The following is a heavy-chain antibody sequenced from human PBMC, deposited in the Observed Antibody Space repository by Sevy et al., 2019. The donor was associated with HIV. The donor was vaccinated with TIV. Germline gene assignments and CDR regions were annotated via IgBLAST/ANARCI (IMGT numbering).Heavy chain of an antibody. CDR2: ISGSGGST. Sequence: GGSLRLSCAASGFTFSSYAMSWVRQAPGKGLEWVSAISGSGGSTYYADSVKGRFTISRDNSKNTLYLQMNSLRPEDTAVYYCAKDVKQLVAFATGGQGTLVTVSS. D-gene: IGHD6-13*01. CDR3: AKDVKQLVAFAT. J-gene: IGHJ4*02. CDR1: GFTFSSYA. V-gene: IGHV3-23*01.